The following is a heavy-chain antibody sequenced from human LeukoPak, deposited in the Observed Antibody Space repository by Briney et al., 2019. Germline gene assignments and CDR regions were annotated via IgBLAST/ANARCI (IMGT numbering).Heavy chain of an antibody. CDR3: AREDDQGGFDY. D-gene: IGHD1-1*01. Sequence: PGGSLRLSCAASGFTFSSYSMNWVRQAPGKGLEWVSYISSSSTIYYADSVKGRFTISRDNAKNSLYLQMNSLRDEDTAVYYCAREDDQGGFDYWGQGTLVTVSS. V-gene: IGHV3-48*02. J-gene: IGHJ4*02. CDR2: ISSSSTI. CDR1: GFTFSSYS.